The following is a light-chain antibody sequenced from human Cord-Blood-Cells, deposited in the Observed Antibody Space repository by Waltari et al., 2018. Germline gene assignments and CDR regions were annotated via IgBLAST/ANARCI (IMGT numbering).Light chain of an antibody. CDR2: AAS. CDR3: QQSYSTPPT. CDR1: QSISSY. V-gene: IGKV1-39*01. J-gene: IGKJ1*01. Sequence: DIQMTQSPSSLSASVGDRVTITCRASQSISSYLNWYQQKPGKAPKLLIYAASSLQSGVPSRFSGSGAGTDFTLTISSLQPEEFATYYSQQSYSTPPTFGQGTKVEIK.